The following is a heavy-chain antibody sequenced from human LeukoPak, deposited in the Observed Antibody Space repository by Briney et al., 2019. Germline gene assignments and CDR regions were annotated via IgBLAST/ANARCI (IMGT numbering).Heavy chain of an antibody. CDR3: AREGPRSGSYYC. V-gene: IGHV1-2*02. CDR1: GYTFTGYY. J-gene: IGHJ4*02. CDR2: INPNSGGT. D-gene: IGHD1-26*01. Sequence: ASVKVSCTASGYTFTGYYMHWVRQAPGQGLEWMGWINPNSGGTNYAQKFQGRVTITADESTSTAYMELSSLRSEDTAVYYCAREGPRSGSYYCWGQGTLVTVSS.